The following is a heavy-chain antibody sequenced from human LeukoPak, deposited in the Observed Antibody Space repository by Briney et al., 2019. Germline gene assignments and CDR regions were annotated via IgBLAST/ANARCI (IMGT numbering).Heavy chain of an antibody. CDR2: IYYSGST. CDR3: ARVFDTEPLFDY. V-gene: IGHV4-59*01. CDR1: GGSISSYY. Sequence: SETLSLTCTVSGGSISSYYWSWIRQPPGKGLEWIGYIYYSGSTNYNPSLKSRVTISVDTSKNQFSLKLSSVTAADTAVYYCARVFDTEPLFDYWGQGTLVTVSS. J-gene: IGHJ4*02. D-gene: IGHD3-9*01.